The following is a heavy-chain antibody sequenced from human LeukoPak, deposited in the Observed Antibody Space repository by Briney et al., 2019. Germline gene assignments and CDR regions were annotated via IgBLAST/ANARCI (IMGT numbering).Heavy chain of an antibody. J-gene: IGHJ3*02. D-gene: IGHD2-2*01. CDR1: GYSFTSYW. Sequence: GESLKIPCKGSGYSFTSYWIGWVRQMPGKGLEWMGIIYPGDSDTRYSPSFQGQVTISADKSISTAYLQWSSLKASDTAMYYCARHVGGGYCSSTSCYSNAFDIWGQGTMVTVSS. CDR2: IYPGDSDT. V-gene: IGHV5-51*01. CDR3: ARHVGGGYCSSTSCYSNAFDI.